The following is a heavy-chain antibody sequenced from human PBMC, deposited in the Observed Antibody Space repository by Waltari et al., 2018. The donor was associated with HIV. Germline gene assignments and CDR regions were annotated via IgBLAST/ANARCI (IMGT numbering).Heavy chain of an antibody. V-gene: IGHV3-23*01. CDR2: ISGSGGST. CDR1: GFTFSSYA. J-gene: IGHJ6*02. Sequence: EVQLLESGGGLVQPGGSLRLSCAASGFTFSSYAMSWVRQAPGKGLEWVSAISGSGGSTYYADSVKGRFTISRDNSKNTLYLQMNSLRAEDTAVYYCATGPGTNANYYYYYGMDVWGQGTTVTVSS. CDR3: ATGPGTNANYYYYYGMDV. D-gene: IGHD2-2*01.